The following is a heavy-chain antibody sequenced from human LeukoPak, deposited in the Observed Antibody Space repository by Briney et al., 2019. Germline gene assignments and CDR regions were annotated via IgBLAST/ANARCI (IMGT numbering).Heavy chain of an antibody. J-gene: IGHJ3*02. CDR1: GGSISSYY. CDR2: IYYSGST. Sequence: SETLSLTCTVSGGSISSYYWSWIRQPPGKGLEWIGYIYYSGSTNYNPSLKSRVSISVDTSKNQFSLKLSSVTAADTAVYYCARQRERWLQKSRPVDAFDIWGQGTMVTVSS. V-gene: IGHV4-59*08. D-gene: IGHD5-24*01. CDR3: ARQRERWLQKSRPVDAFDI.